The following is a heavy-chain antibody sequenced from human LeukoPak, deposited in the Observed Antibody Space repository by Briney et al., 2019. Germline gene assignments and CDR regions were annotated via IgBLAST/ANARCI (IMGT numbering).Heavy chain of an antibody. CDR3: AREAGYSSGWYWFDP. V-gene: IGHV1-8*01. D-gene: IGHD6-19*01. Sequence: ASVKVSCKASGYTFTSYDINWVRQATGQGLEWMGWMNPNSGNTGYAQKFQGRVTMTRNTSISTAYMELSSLRSEDTAVYYCAREAGYSSGWYWFDPWGQGTLVTVSS. CDR2: MNPNSGNT. J-gene: IGHJ5*02. CDR1: GYTFTSYD.